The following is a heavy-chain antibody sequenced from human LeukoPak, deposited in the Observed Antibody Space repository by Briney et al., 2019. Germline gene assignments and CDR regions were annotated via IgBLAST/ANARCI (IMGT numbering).Heavy chain of an antibody. CDR2: ISDSGGST. Sequence: GGSLRLSCAVSGITLSNYAMSWVRQAPGKGLEWVSGISDSGGSTNYSDSVKGRFTISRDNPKNTLYLQMNSLRAEDTAVYLCAKRGVVIRVILVGFHKEAYYFDSWGQGALVTVSS. CDR3: AKRGVVIRVILVGFHKEAYYFDS. J-gene: IGHJ4*02. V-gene: IGHV3-23*01. CDR1: GITLSNYA. D-gene: IGHD3-22*01.